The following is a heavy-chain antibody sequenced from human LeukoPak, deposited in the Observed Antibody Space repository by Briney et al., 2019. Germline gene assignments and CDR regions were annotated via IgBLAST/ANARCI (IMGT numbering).Heavy chain of an antibody. CDR1: GGSVSSGSYY. V-gene: IGHV4-61*01. CDR3: ARVRSQYSSSWYMLGRWFDP. Sequence: SETLSLTCTVSGGSVSSGSYYWSWIRQPPGKGLEWIGYIYYSGSTNYNPSLKSRVTISVDTSKNQFSLKLSSVTAADTAVYYCARVRSQYSSSWYMLGRWFDPWGQGTLVTVSS. D-gene: IGHD6-13*01. J-gene: IGHJ5*02. CDR2: IYYSGST.